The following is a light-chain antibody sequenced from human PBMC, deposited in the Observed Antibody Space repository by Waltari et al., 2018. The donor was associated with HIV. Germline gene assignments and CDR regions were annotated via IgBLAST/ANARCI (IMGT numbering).Light chain of an antibody. CDR2: AAS. V-gene: IGKV3-20*01. Sequence: VLTQSPGTLSLSPDARSTLSWRAGQRGSSTFQAWCQQTPGQGPRRLIYAASSRATGIPDRFSGSGARRDFTITISRLGPEEFAVYYCQQYGGSPPVTFGQGTRLEIK. CDR3: QQYGGSPPVT. CDR1: QRGSSTF. J-gene: IGKJ5*01.